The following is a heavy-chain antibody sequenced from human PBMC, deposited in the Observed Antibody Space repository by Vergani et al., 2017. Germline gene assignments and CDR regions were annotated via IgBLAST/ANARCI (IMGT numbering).Heavy chain of an antibody. Sequence: EVQLVESGGGLVQPGGSLRLSCAASGFTFSDHYMSWVRQAPGKGLEWISYMSSGDSIYYADSVKGRFTVSRDNTKNTLYLQMNSLRAEDTAVYYCARETDTGSSVSYNYDAMDVWGQGTTVSVSS. V-gene: IGHV3-69-1*02. CDR2: MSSGDSI. D-gene: IGHD3-9*01. J-gene: IGHJ6*02. CDR3: ARETDTGSSVSYNYDAMDV. CDR1: GFTFSDHY.